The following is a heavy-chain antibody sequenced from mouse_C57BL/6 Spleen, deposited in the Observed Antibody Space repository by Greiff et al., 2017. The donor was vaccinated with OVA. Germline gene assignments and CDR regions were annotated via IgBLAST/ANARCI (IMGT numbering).Heavy chain of an antibody. V-gene: IGHV1-55*01. CDR3: AKEVIYYDYDGYYFDY. CDR2: IYPGSGST. Sequence: QVQLQQPGAELVKPGASVKMSCKASGYTFTSYWITWVKQRPGQGLEWIGDIYPGSGSTNYNEKFKSKATLTVDTSSSTAYMQLSILTSEDSAVYYCAKEVIYYDYDGYYFDYWGQGTTLTVSS. D-gene: IGHD2-4*01. J-gene: IGHJ2*01. CDR1: GYTFTSYW.